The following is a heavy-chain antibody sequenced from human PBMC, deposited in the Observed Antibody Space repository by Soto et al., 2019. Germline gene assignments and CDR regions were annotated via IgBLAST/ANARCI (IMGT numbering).Heavy chain of an antibody. D-gene: IGHD3-10*01. CDR3: ARRSELLWYGMDV. CDR1: GFTFSDYS. CDR2: ISSGSIYT. Sequence: GGSLRLSCVASGFTFSDYSMNWVRQAPGKGLEWVSSISSGSIYTYYTDSVKGRFTISRDNAKKSAYLQMNSLRAEDTAVFYCARRSELLWYGMDVWGQGTTVTVSS. J-gene: IGHJ6*02. V-gene: IGHV3-21*01.